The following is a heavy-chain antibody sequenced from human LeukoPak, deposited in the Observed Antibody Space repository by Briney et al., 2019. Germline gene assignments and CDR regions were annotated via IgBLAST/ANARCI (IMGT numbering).Heavy chain of an antibody. CDR1: GGSIRSYY. V-gene: IGHV4-59*01. D-gene: IGHD6-19*01. Sequence: PSETLSLTCTVSGGSIRSYYWSWIRQPPGKGLEWIGYIYYSGSTNYNPSLKSRVTISIDTSKNQFSLNLSSVTAADTAVYYCARSERYSSGWYFYFDYWGQGTLVTVSS. J-gene: IGHJ4*02. CDR2: IYYSGST. CDR3: ARSERYSSGWYFYFDY.